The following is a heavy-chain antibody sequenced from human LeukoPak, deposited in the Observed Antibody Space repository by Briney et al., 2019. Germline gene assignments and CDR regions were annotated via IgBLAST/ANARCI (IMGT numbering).Heavy chain of an antibody. J-gene: IGHJ4*02. CDR1: GYTFTSYD. V-gene: IGHV1-2*02. CDR2: INPRTGDT. Sequence: ASVKVSRKASGYTFTSYDISWVRQAPGHGLEWMGWINPRTGDTHYEQQFRGRLTMTRDTSSSTAYMDLSRLTSDDTAMYFCAKDWEMRYSQGGLDSWGQGTLVTVSS. D-gene: IGHD3-9*01. CDR3: AKDWEMRYSQGGLDS.